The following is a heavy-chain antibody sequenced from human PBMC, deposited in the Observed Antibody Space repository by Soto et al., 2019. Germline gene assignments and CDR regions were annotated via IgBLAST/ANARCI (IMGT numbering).Heavy chain of an antibody. Sequence: PGGSLRLSCAASGLTFSSYSMNWVRQAPGKGLEWVSSISSSSSYIYYADSVKGRFTISRDNAKNSLYLQMNSLRAEDSAVYYCARWGDGYNYIHSYYYGMDVWGQGTTVTVSS. CDR3: ARWGDGYNYIHSYYYGMDV. CDR2: ISSSSSYI. V-gene: IGHV3-21*01. CDR1: GLTFSSYS. J-gene: IGHJ6*02. D-gene: IGHD5-12*01.